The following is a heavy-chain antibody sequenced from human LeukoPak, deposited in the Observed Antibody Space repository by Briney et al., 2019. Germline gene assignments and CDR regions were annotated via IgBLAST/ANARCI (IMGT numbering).Heavy chain of an antibody. V-gene: IGHV4-61*02. CDR1: GGSISSGSYY. J-gene: IGHJ4*02. Sequence: MPSETLSLTCTVSGGSISSGSYYWSWIRQPAGKGLEWIGRIYTSGSTNYNPSLKSRVTISLDTSENHFSLKLSPVTAADTAVYYCARVTTGGYYNYWGQGTLVTVSS. CDR2: IYTSGST. CDR3: ARVTTGGYYNY. D-gene: IGHD3-22*01.